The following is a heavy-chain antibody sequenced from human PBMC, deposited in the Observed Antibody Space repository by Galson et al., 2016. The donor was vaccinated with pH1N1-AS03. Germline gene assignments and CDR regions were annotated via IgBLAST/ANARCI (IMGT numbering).Heavy chain of an antibody. Sequence: SVKVSCKASGGTLNNHAINWVRQAPGQGLEWMGGINGNSGSTNYAENFQGRVAMTRDTPISTVHMELTRLRSDDTAVYFCAREDRRYGDYPIDYWGQGTLVTVSS. CDR1: GGTLNNHA. V-gene: IGHV1-2*02. D-gene: IGHD4-17*01. CDR2: INGNSGST. J-gene: IGHJ4*02. CDR3: AREDRRYGDYPIDY.